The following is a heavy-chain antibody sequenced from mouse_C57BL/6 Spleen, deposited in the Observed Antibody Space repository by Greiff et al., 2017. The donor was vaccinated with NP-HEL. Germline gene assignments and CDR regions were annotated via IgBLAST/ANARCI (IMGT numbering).Heavy chain of an antibody. D-gene: IGHD3-2*02. J-gene: IGHJ3*01. Sequence: VQLQQSGAELVMPGASVKLSCKASGYTFTSYWMHWVKQRPGQGLEWIGEIDPSDSYTNYNQKFKGKSTLTVDKSSSTAYMQLSSLTSEDSAVYYCARRGDSSGYGFAYWGQGTLVTVSA. CDR1: GYTFTSYW. V-gene: IGHV1-69*01. CDR2: IDPSDSYT. CDR3: ARRGDSSGYGFAY.